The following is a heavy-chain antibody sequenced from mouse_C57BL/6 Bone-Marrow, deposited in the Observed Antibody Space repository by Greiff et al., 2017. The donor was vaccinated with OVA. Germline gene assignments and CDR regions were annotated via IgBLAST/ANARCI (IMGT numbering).Heavy chain of an antibody. CDR1: GYAFTNYL. Sequence: QVQLQQSGAELVRPGTSVKVSCKASGYAFTNYLIEWVKQRPGQGLEWIGVIDPGSGGTNYNEKFKGKATLTADKSSSTAYMQLSSLTSYDSEVDYCAGWDWARCFDYWGQGTLVTDSA. D-gene: IGHD4-1*01. CDR3: AGWDWARCFDY. J-gene: IGHJ3*01. CDR2: IDPGSGGT. V-gene: IGHV1-54*01.